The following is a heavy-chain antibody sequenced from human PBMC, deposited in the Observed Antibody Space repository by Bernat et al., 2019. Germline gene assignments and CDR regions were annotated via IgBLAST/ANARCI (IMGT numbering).Heavy chain of an antibody. CDR2: IYYSGST. J-gene: IGHJ6*02. CDR1: GGSISSHY. Sequence: QAQLQESGPGLVKPSETLSLTCTVSGGSISSHYWSRIRQPPGKGLEWIGYIYYSGSTNYNPSLKSRVTIPVDTSKNQFPLKLSTVTAADTAVYYCARLRYSYGYYYYYYGMDVWGQGTTVTVSS. CDR3: ARLRYSYGYYYYYYGMDV. D-gene: IGHD5-18*01. V-gene: IGHV4-59*11.